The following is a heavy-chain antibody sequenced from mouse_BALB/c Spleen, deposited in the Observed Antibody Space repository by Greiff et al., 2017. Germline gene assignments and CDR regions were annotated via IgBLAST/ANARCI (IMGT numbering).Heavy chain of an antibody. J-gene: IGHJ4*01. D-gene: IGHD2-1*01. CDR3: TSRGGGNPAYYAMDY. CDR1: GYTFTSYW. Sequence: EVQLQQSGTVLARPGASVKMSCKASGYTFTSYWMHWVKQRTGQGLEWIGAIYPGNSDTSYNQKFKGKAKLTAVTSTSTAYMELSSLTNEDSAVYYCTSRGGGNPAYYAMDYWGQGTSVTVSS. CDR2: IYPGNSDT. V-gene: IGHV1-5*01.